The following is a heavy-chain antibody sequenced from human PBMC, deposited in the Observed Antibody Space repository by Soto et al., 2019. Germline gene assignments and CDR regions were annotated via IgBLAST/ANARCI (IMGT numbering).Heavy chain of an antibody. CDR1: GFTFTSSA. Sequence: SVKVSCKASGFTFTSSAMQWVRQARGQRLEWIGWIVVGSGNTNYAQKFQERVTITRDMSTSTAYMELSSLRSEDTAVYYCAASPLDFWSGYYTGAFDIWGQGTMVTVSS. CDR3: AASPLDFWSGYYTGAFDI. J-gene: IGHJ3*02. V-gene: IGHV1-58*02. CDR2: IVVGSGNT. D-gene: IGHD3-3*01.